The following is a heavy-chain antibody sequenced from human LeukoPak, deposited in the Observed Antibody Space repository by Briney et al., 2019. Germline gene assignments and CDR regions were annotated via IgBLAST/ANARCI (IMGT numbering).Heavy chain of an antibody. CDR2: IKQDGSEK. CDR3: ARGAGLHYYYYYMDV. V-gene: IGHV3-7*01. Sequence: GGSLRLSCAASGFTFSSYSMNWVRQAPGKGLEWVANIKQDGSEKYYVDSVKGRFTISRDNAKNSLYLQMNSLRAEDTAAYYCARGAGLHYYYYYMDVWGKGTTVTISS. CDR1: GFTFSSYS. J-gene: IGHJ6*03.